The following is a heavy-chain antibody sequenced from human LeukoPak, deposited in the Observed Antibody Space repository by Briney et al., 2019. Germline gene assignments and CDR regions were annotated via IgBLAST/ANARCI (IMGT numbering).Heavy chain of an antibody. Sequence: SVKVSCKASGGTFSSYAISWVRQAPGQGLEWMRRIIPIFGIANYAQKFQGRVTITADKSTSTAYMELSSLRSEDTAVYYCARGRSRGMATITAYYYYYYGMDVWGQGTTVTVSS. J-gene: IGHJ6*02. V-gene: IGHV1-69*04. CDR3: ARGRSRGMATITAYYYYYYGMDV. D-gene: IGHD5-24*01. CDR1: GGTFSSYA. CDR2: IIPIFGIA.